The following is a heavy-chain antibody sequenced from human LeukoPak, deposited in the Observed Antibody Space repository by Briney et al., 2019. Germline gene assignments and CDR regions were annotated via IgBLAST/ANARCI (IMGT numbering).Heavy chain of an antibody. D-gene: IGHD3-22*01. Sequence: SETLSLTCTVSGVSISSGDYYWSWIRQPPGKGLEWIGYIYYSGSTYYNPSLKSRVTISVDTSKNQFSLKLSSVTAADTAVYYCARGGYYDSSGYYPFDYWGQGTLVTVSS. CDR3: ARGGYYDSSGYYPFDY. V-gene: IGHV4-30-4*01. CDR1: GVSISSGDYY. CDR2: IYYSGST. J-gene: IGHJ4*02.